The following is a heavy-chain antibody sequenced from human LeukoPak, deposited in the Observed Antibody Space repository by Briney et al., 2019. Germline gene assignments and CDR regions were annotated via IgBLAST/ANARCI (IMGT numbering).Heavy chain of an antibody. V-gene: IGHV1-24*01. Sequence: AASVKVSCKASGGTFSSYAISWVRQAPGQGLEWMGGFDPEDGETIYAQKFQGRVTMTEDTSTDTAYMELSSLRSEDTAVYYCATDLSRVEGEWGQGTLVTVSS. CDR3: ATDLSRVEGE. CDR1: GGTFSSYA. J-gene: IGHJ4*02. D-gene: IGHD2-21*01. CDR2: FDPEDGET.